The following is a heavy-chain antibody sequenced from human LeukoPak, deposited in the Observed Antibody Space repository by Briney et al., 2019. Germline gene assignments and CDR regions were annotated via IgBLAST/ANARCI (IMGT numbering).Heavy chain of an antibody. Sequence: SVKVSCQPSVGTFSSYAISWVRQAPRQGLEWMGGIIPIFGTANYAQKFQGRVTITTDESTSTAYMELSSLRSEDTAVYYCAGGQGAIMVRGVIMGLGYYYYMDVWGKGTTVTVSS. CDR1: VGTFSSYA. CDR3: AGGQGAIMVRGVIMGLGYYYYMDV. CDR2: IIPIFGTA. D-gene: IGHD3-10*01. J-gene: IGHJ6*03. V-gene: IGHV1-69*05.